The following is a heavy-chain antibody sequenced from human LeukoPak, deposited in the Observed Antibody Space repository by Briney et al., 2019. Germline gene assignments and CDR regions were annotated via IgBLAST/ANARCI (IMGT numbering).Heavy chain of an antibody. CDR1: GFTFSNYA. D-gene: IGHD6-19*01. CDR3: ARRSGVAVAGAFDY. CDR2: ISGSGDST. J-gene: IGHJ4*02. V-gene: IGHV3-23*01. Sequence: QPGGSLRLSCAASGFTFSNYAMRWVRQAPGKGLEWVSGISGSGDSTYYADSVKGRFTISRDNSKNTLYLQMNSLRAEDTAVYFCARRSGVAVAGAFDYWGQGTLATVSS.